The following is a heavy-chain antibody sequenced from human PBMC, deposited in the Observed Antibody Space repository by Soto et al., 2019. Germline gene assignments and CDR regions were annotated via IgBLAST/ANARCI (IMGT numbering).Heavy chain of an antibody. J-gene: IGHJ4*02. V-gene: IGHV1-18*04. CDR2: ISAYNGNT. CDR1: GYPFTSNG. D-gene: IGHD6-19*01. Sequence: DSVTNSCTASGYPFTSNGISWVRQAPGQEIEWMGWISAYNGNTNYAQKLQGRVTMTTDTSTSTAYMELRSLRSDDTAVYYCARIEQWLAPYSFDDWCQGTLVTVAS. CDR3: ARIEQWLAPYSFDD.